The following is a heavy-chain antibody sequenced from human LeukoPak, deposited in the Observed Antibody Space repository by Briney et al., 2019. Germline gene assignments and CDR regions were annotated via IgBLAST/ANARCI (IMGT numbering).Heavy chain of an antibody. V-gene: IGHV3-21*01. J-gene: IGHJ4*02. CDR3: ARDLGYSSGHPFDY. CDR1: GFAFSSYS. Sequence: GGSLRLSCAASGFAFSSYSMNWVRQAPGRGLEWVSSIDGSSTYIYYTNSVKGRFTISRDNAKDSLYLQMSSLRAEDTAVYYCARDLGYSSGHPFDYWGQGTLVTVSS. D-gene: IGHD6-19*01. CDR2: IDGSSTYI.